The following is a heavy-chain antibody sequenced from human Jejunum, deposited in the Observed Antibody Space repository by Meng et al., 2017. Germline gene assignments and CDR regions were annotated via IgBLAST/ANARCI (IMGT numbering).Heavy chain of an antibody. CDR2: LTYDGSNT. CDR3: ATLGSSWYKGWFDP. Sequence: GESLKISCVASGFTFSRYPMHWVRQPPGRGLEWVACLTYDGSNTKYADSVRGRFTISRDNSKNTVYLQMNSLRSEDTAVYYCATLGSSWYKGWFDPWGQGTLVTVSS. CDR1: GFTFSRYP. J-gene: IGHJ5*02. D-gene: IGHD6-13*01. V-gene: IGHV3-30*17.